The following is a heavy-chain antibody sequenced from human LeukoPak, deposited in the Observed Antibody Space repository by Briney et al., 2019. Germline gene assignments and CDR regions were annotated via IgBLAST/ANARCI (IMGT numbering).Heavy chain of an antibody. V-gene: IGHV3-13*01. CDR2: IGTAGEI. Sequence: PGGSLRLSCATSGFIFSNYWMSWVRQAPGKGLEWVSGIGTAGEIYYPGSVKGRFTISRENAKNSLYLQMNSLRAGDTAVYYCAKDPHFLGGPSDYYDSSGYPDYWGQGTLVTVSS. CDR1: GFIFSNYW. J-gene: IGHJ4*02. D-gene: IGHD3-22*01. CDR3: AKDPHFLGGPSDYYDSSGYPDY.